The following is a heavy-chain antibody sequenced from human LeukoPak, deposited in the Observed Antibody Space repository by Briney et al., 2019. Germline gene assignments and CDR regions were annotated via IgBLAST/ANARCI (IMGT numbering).Heavy chain of an antibody. CDR2: IHLKNDCT. V-gene: IGHV1-2*02. J-gene: IGHJ3*01. Sequence: ASVRVSFKASGYTFTDYYIHWVRQAPGQGLESMGWIHLKNDCTRYAKTFQDRVTMTRDTSINTVYMELSTFTSDDTAVYFGARDPYDYGDYEVGGFDLWGQGTLVTVSS. D-gene: IGHD4-17*01. CDR3: ARDPYDYGDYEVGGFDL. CDR1: GYTFTDYY.